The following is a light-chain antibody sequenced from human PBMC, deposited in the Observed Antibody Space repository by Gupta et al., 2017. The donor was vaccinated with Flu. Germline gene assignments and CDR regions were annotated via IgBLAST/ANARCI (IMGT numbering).Light chain of an antibody. J-gene: IGLJ1*01. CDR3: GSYAGPYV. CDR1: SSDVGSYNL. Sequence: GQSITSSGTGTSSDVGSYNLLSWFQQHPGKPPKLMIYEGRERPSGVSNRFSGSTSGNTASLTISGLQADDEDDYYCGSYAGPYVFGTGTKVTVL. CDR2: EGR. V-gene: IGLV2-23*01.